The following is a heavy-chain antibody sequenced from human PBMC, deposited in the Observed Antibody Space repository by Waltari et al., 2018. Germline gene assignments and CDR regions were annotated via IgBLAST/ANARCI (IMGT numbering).Heavy chain of an antibody. CDR1: GGSISSSRYY. CDR2: IYYSGGN. CDR3: AGVPASIAGPTNWFDP. J-gene: IGHJ5*02. V-gene: IGHV4-39*07. D-gene: IGHD6-13*01. Sequence: QLQLQVSGPGLVKPLETLSPTCTLSGGSISSSRYYWGWIRPPPGKGPEWFGGIYYSGGNYYYPSPKRPVTITVDTSKKQFSLELSSVTAAVTAVYYCAGVPASIAGPTNWFDPWGQGTLVTVSS.